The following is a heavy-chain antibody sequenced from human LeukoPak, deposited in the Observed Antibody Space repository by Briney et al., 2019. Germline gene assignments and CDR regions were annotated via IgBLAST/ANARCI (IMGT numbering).Heavy chain of an antibody. V-gene: IGHV1-69*01. D-gene: IGHD1-26*01. Sequence: SVKVSCKASGGTFSSYAISWVRQAPGQGLEWMGGIIPIFGTANYAQKFQGRVTITADESTSTAYMELSSLRSEDTAVCYCARFLGGSYGMDVWGQGTTVTVSS. J-gene: IGHJ6*02. CDR1: GGTFSSYA. CDR3: ARFLGGSYGMDV. CDR2: IIPIFGTA.